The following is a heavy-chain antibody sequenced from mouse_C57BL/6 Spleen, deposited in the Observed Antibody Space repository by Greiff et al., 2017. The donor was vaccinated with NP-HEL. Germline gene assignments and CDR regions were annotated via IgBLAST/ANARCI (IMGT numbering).Heavy chain of an antibody. V-gene: IGHV5-16*01. Sequence: EVKLVESEGGLVQPGSSMKLSCTASGFTFSDYYMAWVRQVPEKGLEWVANINYDGSSTYYLDSLKSRFIISRDNAKNILYLQMSSLKSEDTATYYCAREITGFDYWGQGTTLTVSS. D-gene: IGHD4-1*01. J-gene: IGHJ2*01. CDR1: GFTFSDYY. CDR3: AREITGFDY. CDR2: INYDGSST.